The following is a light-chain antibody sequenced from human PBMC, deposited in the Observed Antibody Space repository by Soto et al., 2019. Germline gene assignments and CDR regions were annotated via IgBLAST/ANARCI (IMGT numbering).Light chain of an antibody. Sequence: QSVLTQPRSVSGSPGQSVTISCTGTGNDVGAYNYVSWYQQHPGRPPKLLIYGVVRWPSGVPDRFSGSKSGNTASLTISGLQPEDEAAYFCCSYEGGYTYLFGTGTRSPS. J-gene: IGLJ1*01. CDR1: GNDVGAYNY. CDR3: CSYEGGYTYL. CDR2: GVV. V-gene: IGLV2-11*01.